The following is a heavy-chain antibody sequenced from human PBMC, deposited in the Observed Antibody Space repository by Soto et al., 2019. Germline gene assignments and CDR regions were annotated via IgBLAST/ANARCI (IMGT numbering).Heavy chain of an antibody. D-gene: IGHD2-8*01. Sequence: QVQLVQSGAEVKKPGASVKVSCKASGYTFTNYDINWVRQATGQGLEWMGWMNPNSGETGYAQRVEGRVTMTRNTSITTAYMELSSLRSEDTAVYFCAGLMGSVVDWGQGTLVTVSS. V-gene: IGHV1-8*01. CDR1: GYTFTNYD. J-gene: IGHJ4*01. CDR2: MNPNSGET. CDR3: AGLMGSVVD.